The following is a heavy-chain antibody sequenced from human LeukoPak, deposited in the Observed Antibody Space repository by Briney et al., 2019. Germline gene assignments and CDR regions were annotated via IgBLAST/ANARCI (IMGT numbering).Heavy chain of an antibody. D-gene: IGHD2-8*01. CDR1: GYTFTGYY. Sequence: ASVKVSCKASGYTFTGYYMHWVRQAPGQGLEWMGWINPNSGGTNYAQKFQGRVTMTRDTSISTAYMELSGLRSDDTAVYYCARAYCTNGVCYGIRFDYWGQGTLVTVSS. V-gene: IGHV1-2*02. CDR3: ARAYCTNGVCYGIRFDY. CDR2: INPNSGGT. J-gene: IGHJ4*02.